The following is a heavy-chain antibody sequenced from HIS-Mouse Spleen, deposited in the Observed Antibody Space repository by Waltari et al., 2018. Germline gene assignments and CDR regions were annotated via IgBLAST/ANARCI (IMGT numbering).Heavy chain of an antibody. J-gene: IGHJ4*02. CDR2: IDWDDDK. Sequence: QVTLRESGPALVKPTQTLTLTCTFSGFSLSTSGMCVSWIRQPPGKALEWLARIDWDDDKYYSTSLKTRLTISRDTSNNRVVLTMTNMDPLDTATYYCARIAEGYTSGWYAFDYWGQGTLVTVSS. CDR1: GFSLSTSGMC. D-gene: IGHD6-19*01. CDR3: ARIAEGYTSGWYAFDY. V-gene: IGHV2-70*15.